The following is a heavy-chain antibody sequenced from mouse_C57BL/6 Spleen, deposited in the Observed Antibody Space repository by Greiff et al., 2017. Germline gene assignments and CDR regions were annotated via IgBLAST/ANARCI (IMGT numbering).Heavy chain of an antibody. J-gene: IGHJ2*01. Sequence: EVQLQQSGPGLVKPSQSLSLTCSVTGYSITSGYYWNWIRQFPGNKLEWMGYISYDGSNNYNPSLKNRISITRDTSKNQFFLKLNSVTTEDTATYYCARGEVLYYFDYWGQGTTLTVSS. CDR2: ISYDGSN. D-gene: IGHD6-1*01. CDR3: ARGEVLYYFDY. V-gene: IGHV3-6*01. CDR1: GYSITSGYY.